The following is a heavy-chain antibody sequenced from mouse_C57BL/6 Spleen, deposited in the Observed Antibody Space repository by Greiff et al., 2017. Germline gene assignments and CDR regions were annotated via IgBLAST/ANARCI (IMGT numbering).Heavy chain of an antibody. CDR3: TTSHIATVVATKGY. CDR1: GFNIKDYY. D-gene: IGHD1-1*01. V-gene: IGHV14-1*01. CDR2: IDPADGDT. Sequence: VHVKQSGAELVRPGASVKLSCTASGFNIKDYYMHWVKQRPEQGLEWIGRIDPADGDTEYAPKFPGKATMTADTSSTTAYLQLSSLTSEDTAVYYCTTSHIATVVATKGYWGQGTTLTVSS. J-gene: IGHJ2*01.